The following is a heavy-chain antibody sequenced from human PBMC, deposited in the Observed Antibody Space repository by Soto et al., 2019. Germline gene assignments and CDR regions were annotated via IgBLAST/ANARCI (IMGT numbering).Heavy chain of an antibody. V-gene: IGHV1-18*01. Sequence: QVQLVKSGEKVKNPGASVKVSCKASGYIFVNYGIAWVRQAPGQGLAWMGWISPYNGNTHSATKVQGRLTMTTDTSTSTAYMDLGSLTSDDTAVYYCGMVDNYVTPTPQDVWGQGTTVTVSS. D-gene: IGHD3-16*01. CDR2: ISPYNGNT. J-gene: IGHJ6*02. CDR3: GMVDNYVTPTPQDV. CDR1: GYIFVNYG.